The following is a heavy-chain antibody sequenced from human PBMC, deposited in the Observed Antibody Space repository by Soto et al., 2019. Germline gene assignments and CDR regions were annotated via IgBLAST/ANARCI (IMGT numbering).Heavy chain of an antibody. CDR3: AKGKSSGWYYFDY. V-gene: IGHV3-23*01. CDR2: ISGRET. D-gene: IGHD6-19*01. J-gene: IGHJ4*02. CDR1: GFTFSTYA. Sequence: VVSLKISCAASGFTFSTYAMSWVRQAPGKGLECVSAISGRETYYADSVKDRFTISRDNSKNKVYLQVNSLRADDTAIYYCAKGKSSGWYYFDYWGQGTPVTVSS.